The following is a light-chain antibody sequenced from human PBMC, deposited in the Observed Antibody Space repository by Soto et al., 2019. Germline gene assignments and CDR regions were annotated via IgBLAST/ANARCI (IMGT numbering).Light chain of an antibody. Sequence: EIVMTQSPATLSVSPGERATLSCRASQSVSSNLAWYQQKPVQAPRLLIYGASTRATGIPARFSGSGSGTEFTLTISSLQSEDFAGYYCQQYNNWLSLTFGGGTKVDIK. J-gene: IGKJ4*01. V-gene: IGKV3-15*01. CDR1: QSVSSN. CDR3: QQYNNWLSLT. CDR2: GAS.